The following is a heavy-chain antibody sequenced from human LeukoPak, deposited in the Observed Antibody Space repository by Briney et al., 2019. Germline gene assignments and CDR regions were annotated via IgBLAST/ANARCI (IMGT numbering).Heavy chain of an antibody. V-gene: IGHV3-64*05. CDR2: IRGDGGST. CDR1: GFTFSSYA. CDR3: ARGLHGLGWDF. Sequence: GGSLRLSCSASGFTFSSYAMHWVRQAPGKGLGYVAAIRGDGGSTDYADSAKDRFTISRDNSKNTLYVQMSSLTAEDTALYYCARGLHGLGWDFWGHGTLVTVSS. J-gene: IGHJ4*01. D-gene: IGHD5-18*01.